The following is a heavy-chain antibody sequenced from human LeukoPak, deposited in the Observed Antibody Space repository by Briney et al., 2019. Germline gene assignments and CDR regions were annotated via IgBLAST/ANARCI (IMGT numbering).Heavy chain of an antibody. CDR3: AKPGPATTNSYGMDV. V-gene: IGHV3-21*01. J-gene: IGHJ6*02. D-gene: IGHD1-26*01. CDR2: ISSSSSTI. Sequence: GGSLRLFCAASGFTFGRYSMIWVRQAPGKGLEWVSSISSSSSTIFYADSLKGRFTISRDNAKNSLYLQMNSLRAEDTAVYYCAKPGPATTNSYGMDVWGQGTTVTVSS. CDR1: GFTFGRYS.